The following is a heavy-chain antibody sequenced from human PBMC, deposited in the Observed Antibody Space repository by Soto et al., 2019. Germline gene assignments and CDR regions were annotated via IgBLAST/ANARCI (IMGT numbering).Heavy chain of an antibody. Sequence: SETLSLTCTVSGGSISSGGYYWSWIRQHPGKGLEWIGYIYYSGSTYYNPSLKSRVTISVDTSKNQFSLKLSSVTAADTAVYYCARDRYSHAGIYYYYYGMDVWGQGTTVTVSS. CDR1: GGSISSGGYY. CDR2: IYYSGST. V-gene: IGHV4-31*03. D-gene: IGHD5-18*01. J-gene: IGHJ6*02. CDR3: ARDRYSHAGIYYYYYGMDV.